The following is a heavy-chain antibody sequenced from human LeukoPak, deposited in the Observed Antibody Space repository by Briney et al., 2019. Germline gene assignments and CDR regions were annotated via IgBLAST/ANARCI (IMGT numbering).Heavy chain of an antibody. CDR1: GYTFTGYY. CDR3: ARGYIEVAKDAFDI. CDR2: INPNSGGT. D-gene: IGHD6-19*01. Sequence: ASVKVSCKASGYTFTGYYMHWVRQAPGQGLEWMGRINPNSGGTNYAQKFQGRVTMTRDTSISTAYMELSRLRSDDKAVYYCARGYIEVAKDAFDIWAKGQWSPSLQ. V-gene: IGHV1-2*06. J-gene: IGHJ3*02.